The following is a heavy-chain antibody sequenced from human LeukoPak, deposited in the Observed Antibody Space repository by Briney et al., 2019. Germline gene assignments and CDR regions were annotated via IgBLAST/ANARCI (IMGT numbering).Heavy chain of an antibody. CDR2: MNPNSGNT. V-gene: IGHV1-8*01. D-gene: IGHD2-15*01. J-gene: IGHJ4*02. Sequence: VASVKVSCKASGYTFTSYDINWVRQATGQGLEWMGWMNPNSGNTGYAQKFQGRVTMTRNTSISTAYMELSSLRSEDTAVYYCATKLGYCSGGSCLRTFDYWGQGTLVTVSS. CDR1: GYTFTSYD. CDR3: ATKLGYCSGGSCLRTFDY.